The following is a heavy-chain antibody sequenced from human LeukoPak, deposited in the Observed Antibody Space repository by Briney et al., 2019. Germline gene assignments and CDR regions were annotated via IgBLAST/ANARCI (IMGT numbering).Heavy chain of an antibody. CDR3: ARPRQGDYYFDY. CDR1: GGSISSSSYY. D-gene: IGHD2-21*02. CDR2: IYYSGNT. Sequence: SETLSLTCTVSGGSISSSSYYWGWIRQPPGRGLEWIGSIYYSGNTYYNPSLKSRVTISVDTSKNQFSLKLSSVTAADTAVYYCARPRQGDYYFDYWGQGTLVTVSS. J-gene: IGHJ4*02. V-gene: IGHV4-39*01.